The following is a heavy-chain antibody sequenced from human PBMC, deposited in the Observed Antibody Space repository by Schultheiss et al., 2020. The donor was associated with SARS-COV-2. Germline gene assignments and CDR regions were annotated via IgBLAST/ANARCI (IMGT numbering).Heavy chain of an antibody. CDR3: ARPVAGTRNALDI. D-gene: IGHD6-19*01. J-gene: IGHJ3*02. CDR2: IWNDGSNE. CDR1: RSTFSSYN. V-gene: IGHV3-33*08. Sequence: GESLKISCEASRSTFSSYNMSWVRQAPGKGLEWVAVIWNDGSNEYYVDSVKGRFTISRDNAKNTLYLQMNSLRDEDTAVYYCARPVAGTRNALDIWGQGTTVTVSS.